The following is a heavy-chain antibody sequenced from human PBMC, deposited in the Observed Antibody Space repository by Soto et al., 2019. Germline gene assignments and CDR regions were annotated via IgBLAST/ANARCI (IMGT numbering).Heavy chain of an antibody. CDR1: GFTFRSYV. CDR3: ARWGTTGGLDV. Sequence: QVQLVESGGGVVQPGTSLRVSCVGSGFTFRSYVIHWVRQPPGKGLEWVALTSYDGSDKYYGDSVRGRFTISRDNSRNTVDLQMDGLSLEDTALYYCARWGTTGGLDVWGQGTLVSVSS. CDR2: TSYDGSDK. D-gene: IGHD3-16*01. J-gene: IGHJ1*01. V-gene: IGHV3-30*19.